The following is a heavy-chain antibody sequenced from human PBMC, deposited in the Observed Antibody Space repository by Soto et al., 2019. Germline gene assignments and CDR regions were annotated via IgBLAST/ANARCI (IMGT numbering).Heavy chain of an antibody. CDR1: GFTFSSYA. CDR3: ARDLGSSAWYGSFQH. CDR2: MSYDGSKK. D-gene: IGHD6-19*01. J-gene: IGHJ1*01. Sequence: LRLSCAASGFTFSSYAMHWVRHAPGKGLEWVAVMSYDGSKKYYADSVKGRFTISRDNSKNTLCLQMNSLRADDTAVYHCARDLGSSAWYGSFQHWGQGTLVTVSS. V-gene: IGHV3-30-3*01.